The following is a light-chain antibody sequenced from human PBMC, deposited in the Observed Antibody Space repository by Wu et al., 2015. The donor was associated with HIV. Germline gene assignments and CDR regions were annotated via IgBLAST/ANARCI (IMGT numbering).Light chain of an antibody. CDR3: QQYDTYPLT. CDR1: QDIKSN. CDR2: SAS. Sequence: AIRMTQSPSSLSASTGDRITITCRASQDIKSNLAWYQQKPGKAPNLLIFSASTLHSGVPSRFSGSRSGTDFTLTISCLQSEDFASYYCQQYDTYPLTFGGGPRWRSN. V-gene: IGKV1-8*01. J-gene: IGKJ4*01.